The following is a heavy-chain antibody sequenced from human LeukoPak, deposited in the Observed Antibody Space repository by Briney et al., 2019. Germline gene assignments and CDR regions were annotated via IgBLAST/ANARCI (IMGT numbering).Heavy chain of an antibody. CDR2: IYTSGST. Sequence: PSETLSLTCTVSGGSISSSSYYWGWIRQPPGKGLEWIGRIYTSGSTNYNPSLKSRVTISVDTSKNQFSLKLSSVTAADTAVYYCARAYCSSTSCYYYYYYYMDVWGKGTTVTVSS. CDR1: GGSISSSSYY. D-gene: IGHD2-2*01. CDR3: ARAYCSSTSCYYYYYYYMDV. V-gene: IGHV4-39*07. J-gene: IGHJ6*03.